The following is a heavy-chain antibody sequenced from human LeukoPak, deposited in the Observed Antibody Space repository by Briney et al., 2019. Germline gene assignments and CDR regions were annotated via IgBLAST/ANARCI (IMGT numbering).Heavy chain of an antibody. D-gene: IGHD2/OR15-2a*01. CDR3: ARVSKGGDAFDI. CDR1: GGTFSSYA. J-gene: IGHJ3*02. V-gene: IGHV1-69*13. CDR2: IIPIVGTA. Sequence: PVKVSCKASGGTFSSYAISWVRQAPGQGLEWRGGIIPIVGTANYAQKFQGRVTITADESTSTAYMELSSLRSEDTAVYYCARVSKGGDAFDIWGQGTMVTVSS.